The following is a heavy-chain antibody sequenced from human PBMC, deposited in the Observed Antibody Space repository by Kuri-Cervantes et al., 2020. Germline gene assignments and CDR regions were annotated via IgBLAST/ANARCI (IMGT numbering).Heavy chain of an antibody. V-gene: IGHV4-4*07. CDR3: ARDGTAVAGRGVFDY. CDR1: GGSISSYY. CDR2: IYTSGST. Sequence: SETRSLTCTVPGGSISSYYWSWIRQPAGKGLEWIGRIYTSGSTNYNPSLKSRVTMSVDTSKNQFSLKLSSVTGADTAVYYCARDGTAVAGRGVFDYWGQGTLVTVSS. J-gene: IGHJ4*02. D-gene: IGHD6-19*01.